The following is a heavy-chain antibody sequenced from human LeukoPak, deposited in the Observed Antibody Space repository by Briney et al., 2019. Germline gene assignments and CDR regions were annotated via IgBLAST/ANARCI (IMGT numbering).Heavy chain of an antibody. CDR1: GYTFSSYG. J-gene: IGHJ5*02. D-gene: IGHD1-26*01. CDR2: ISAYNGNT. Sequence: ASVKVSCKASGYTFSSYGISWVRQAPGQGLEWMGWISAYNGNTNYAQKLQGRVTMTTDTSTSTAYMELRSLRSDDTAVYYCARDPIGARRYNWFDPWGQGTLVTVSS. CDR3: ARDPIGARRYNWFDP. V-gene: IGHV1-18*01.